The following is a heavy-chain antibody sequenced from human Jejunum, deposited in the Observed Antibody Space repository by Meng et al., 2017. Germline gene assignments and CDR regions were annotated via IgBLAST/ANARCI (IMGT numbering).Heavy chain of an antibody. Sequence: VHLIPSGADVKKPGASLKVPCKATGDRFTSFGTTWVRQAPGQGLEWMGWISTYNGQTNLAQKFQDRVTMTTDTSTTTVYMELRSLRSDDTAVYYCARDGVSYTMVRGPTYWGQGTLVTVSS. D-gene: IGHD3-10*01. V-gene: IGHV1-18*01. CDR2: ISTYNGQT. CDR1: GDRFTSFG. CDR3: ARDGVSYTMVRGPTY. J-gene: IGHJ4*02.